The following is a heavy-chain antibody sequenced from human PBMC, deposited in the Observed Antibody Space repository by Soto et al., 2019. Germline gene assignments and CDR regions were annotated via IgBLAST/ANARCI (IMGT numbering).Heavy chain of an antibody. CDR2: IYHGGNT. Sequence: QVQLQESGPGLVRPSHTLSLTCTVSGGSIHNVNYYWSWIRQPPGKGLECIGYIYHGGNTYYKPSLRSRVGISIDTSRNQFSLQLTSVTAADTAVYYCARESINYGGNFNDYWGRGTLVTVSS. D-gene: IGHD4-17*01. CDR1: GGSIHNVNYY. CDR3: ARESINYGGNFNDY. V-gene: IGHV4-30-4*01. J-gene: IGHJ4*02.